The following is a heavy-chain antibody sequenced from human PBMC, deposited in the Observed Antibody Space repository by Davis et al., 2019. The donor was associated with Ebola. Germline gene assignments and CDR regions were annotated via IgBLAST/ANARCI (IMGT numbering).Heavy chain of an antibody. CDR2: ISSSSSTI. J-gene: IGHJ4*02. Sequence: SCAASGFTFSSYSMNWVRQAPGKGLEWVSYISSSSSTIYSADSVKGRFTISSDNSKNTLYLQMNGLRAEDTAVYYCAKDRAMVRPWYFDYWGQGTLVTVSS. V-gene: IGHV3-48*01. CDR3: AKDRAMVRPWYFDY. D-gene: IGHD3-10*01. CDR1: GFTFSSYS.